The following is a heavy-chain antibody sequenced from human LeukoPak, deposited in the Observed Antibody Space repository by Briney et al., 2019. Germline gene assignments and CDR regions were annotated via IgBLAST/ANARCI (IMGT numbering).Heavy chain of an antibody. CDR3: ARDHIVLGGASYYYYMDV. J-gene: IGHJ6*03. V-gene: IGHV4-61*02. Sequence: SESLSLTCTVSGGSISSGSYYWSWIRQPAGKGLEWIGRIYTSGSTNYNPSLKSRVTISVDTSKNQFSLKLSSVTAADTAVYYCARDHIVLGGASYYYYMDVWGKGTTVTVSS. CDR1: GGSISSGSYY. CDR2: IYTSGST. D-gene: IGHD2-8*01.